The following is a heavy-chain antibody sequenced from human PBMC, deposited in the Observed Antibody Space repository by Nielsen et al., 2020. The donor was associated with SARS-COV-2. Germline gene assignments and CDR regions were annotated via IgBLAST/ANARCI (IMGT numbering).Heavy chain of an antibody. CDR3: VKDGYSATSQDYILDV. J-gene: IGHJ6*02. Sequence: GESLKISCAASGFTFSHYCMHWVRQTPGKGLEWVAVISYDGSNRDYADLVQGRVTISRDNSKNRVSLQMNSLSAEDTAVYYCVKDGYSATSQDYILDVWSQGTTVTVSS. D-gene: IGHD5-12*01. CDR2: ISYDGSNR. CDR1: GFTFSHYC. V-gene: IGHV3-30*13.